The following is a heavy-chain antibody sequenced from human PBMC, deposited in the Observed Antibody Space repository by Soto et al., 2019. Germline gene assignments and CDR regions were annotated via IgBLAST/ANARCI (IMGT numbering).Heavy chain of an antibody. CDR1: GFTFSSYA. V-gene: IGHV3-30-3*01. CDR3: ARDPLAGEQVAYCGGDCSYYFDY. J-gene: IGHJ4*02. Sequence: PGGSLRLSCAASGFTFSSYAMHWVRQAPGKGLEWVAVISYDGSNKYYADSVKGRFTISRDNSKNTLYLQMNSLRAEDTAVYYCARDPLAGEQVAYCGGDCSYYFDYWGQGTLVTVSS. D-gene: IGHD2-21*02. CDR2: ISYDGSNK.